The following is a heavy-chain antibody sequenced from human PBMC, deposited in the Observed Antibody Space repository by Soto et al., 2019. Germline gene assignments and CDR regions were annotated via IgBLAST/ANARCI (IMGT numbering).Heavy chain of an antibody. CDR2: IIPIFGTA. J-gene: IGHJ4*02. CDR3: ASQDSSTPTYYFDY. CDR1: GGTFSSYA. V-gene: IGHV1-69*13. Sequence: GASVKVSCKASGGTFSSYAISWVRQAPGRGLEWMGGIIPIFGTANYAQKFQGRVTITADESTSTAYMELSSLRSEDTAVYYCASQDSSTPTYYFDYWGQGTLVTVSS. D-gene: IGHD6-13*01.